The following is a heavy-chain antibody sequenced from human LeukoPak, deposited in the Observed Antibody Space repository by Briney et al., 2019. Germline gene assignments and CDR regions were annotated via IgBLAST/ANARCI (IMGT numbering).Heavy chain of an antibody. V-gene: IGHV4-39*01. CDR2: SYYSGST. CDR1: GGSISSSSYD. Sequence: PSETLSLTCTVSGGSISSSSYDWGGIRQPPGKGLEWIGSSYYSGSTYYNPSLKSRVTISVDTSKNQFSLKLSSVTAADTAVYYCARGIQLWLSNWFDPWGQGTLVTVSS. J-gene: IGHJ5*02. CDR3: ARGIQLWLSNWFDP. D-gene: IGHD5-18*01.